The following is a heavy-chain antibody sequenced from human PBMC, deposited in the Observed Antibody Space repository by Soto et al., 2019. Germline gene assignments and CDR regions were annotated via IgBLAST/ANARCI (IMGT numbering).Heavy chain of an antibody. CDR2: ISSSGTYI. V-gene: IGHV3-21*01. CDR1: GFTFSTYS. CDR3: ARDPSDCSSTSCWGYYALDV. J-gene: IGHJ6*02. Sequence: PXESLRLSCAASGFTFSTYSMNWVRQAPGKGLEWVSSISSSGTYIHYADSLKGRFTISRDNAKNSLYLQMISLRAEDTAVYYCARDPSDCSSTSCWGYYALDVWGQGTTVTVS. D-gene: IGHD2-2*01.